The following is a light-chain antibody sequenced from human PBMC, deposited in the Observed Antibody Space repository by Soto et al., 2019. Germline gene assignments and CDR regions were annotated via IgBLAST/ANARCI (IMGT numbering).Light chain of an antibody. Sequence: QSVLTQPASVSGSPGQSITISCTGTSSDVGSYNLVSWYQQHPGKAPKLMIYEGSKRPSGVSNLFSGSKSGNTDSLTISGLHAEDEADYYCCSYAGSSTVFGTGIKVTVL. CDR3: CSYAGSSTV. J-gene: IGLJ1*01. CDR2: EGS. CDR1: SSDVGSYNL. V-gene: IGLV2-23*03.